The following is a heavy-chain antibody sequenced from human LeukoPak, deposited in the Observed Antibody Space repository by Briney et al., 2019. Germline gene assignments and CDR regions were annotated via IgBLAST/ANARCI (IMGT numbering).Heavy chain of an antibody. CDR3: AKVPVFSLTISEVVTDDAFDI. J-gene: IGHJ3*02. D-gene: IGHD3-3*01. Sequence: GGSLRLSCAASGFTFSSYAMSWVRQAPGKGLEWVSAISGSGGATYYADSVKGRLTISRDNSKNTLYLQMNSLRAEDTAVYYCAKVPVFSLTISEVVTDDAFDIWGQGTIVTVSS. CDR1: GFTFSSYA. CDR2: ISGSGGAT. V-gene: IGHV3-23*01.